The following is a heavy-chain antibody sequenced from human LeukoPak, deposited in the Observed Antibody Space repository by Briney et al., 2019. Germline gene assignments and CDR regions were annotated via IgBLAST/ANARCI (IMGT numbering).Heavy chain of an antibody. CDR3: VKSWGWTRPYYNYMQV. CDR2: IGYSGVSI. V-gene: IGHV3-23*01. D-gene: IGHD3/OR15-3a*01. CDR1: GFPFNKFA. Sequence: PGGSLRLSCVASGFPFNKFAMTWVRQVPGKGLEWVAIIGYSGVSIYYADPVKGRFTISRDDSNNTLSLQMNSLRAEDTAIYYCVKSWGWTRPYYNYMQVWGKGTTVTVSS. J-gene: IGHJ6*03.